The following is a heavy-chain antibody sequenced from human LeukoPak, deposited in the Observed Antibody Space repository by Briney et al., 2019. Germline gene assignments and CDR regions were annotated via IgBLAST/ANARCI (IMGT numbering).Heavy chain of an antibody. CDR2: ISGSGGST. Sequence: GGSLRLSCAASGFTFSSYAMSWDRQAPGKGLEWVSAISGSGGSTYYADSVKGRFTISRDNSKNTLYLQMNSLRAEDTAVYYCARTGYNAGRYYYYGMDVWGQGTTVTVSS. CDR1: GFTFSSYA. CDR3: ARTGYNAGRYYYYGMDV. V-gene: IGHV3-23*01. D-gene: IGHD1-14*01. J-gene: IGHJ6*02.